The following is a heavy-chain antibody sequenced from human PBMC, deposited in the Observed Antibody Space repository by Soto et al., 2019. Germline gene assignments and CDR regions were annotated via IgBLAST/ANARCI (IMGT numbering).Heavy chain of an antibody. J-gene: IGHJ6*02. D-gene: IGHD3-10*01. Sequence: ASVKVSCKASGYTFTGYYMHWVRQAPGQGLEWMGWINPNSGGTNYAQKFQGWVTMTRDTSISTAYMELSRLRSDDTAVYYCAREGYYGSGSYYRLQYYYYYGMDVWGQGTTVTV. CDR2: INPNSGGT. V-gene: IGHV1-2*04. CDR3: AREGYYGSGSYYRLQYYYYYGMDV. CDR1: GYTFTGYY.